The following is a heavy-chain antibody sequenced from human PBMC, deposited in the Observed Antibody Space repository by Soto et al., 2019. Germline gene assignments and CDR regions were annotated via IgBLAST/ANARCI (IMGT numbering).Heavy chain of an antibody. CDR3: ARDRGAGVVVVAATEAYYYYGMDV. V-gene: IGHV3-21*01. CDR2: ISSSSSYI. Sequence: LRLSCAASGFTFSSYSMNWVRQAPGKGLEWVSSISSSSSYIYYADSVKGRFTISRDNAKNSLYLQMNSLRAEDTAVYYCARDRGAGVVVVAATEAYYYYGMDVWGQGTTVTVSS. J-gene: IGHJ6*02. D-gene: IGHD2-15*01. CDR1: GFTFSSYS.